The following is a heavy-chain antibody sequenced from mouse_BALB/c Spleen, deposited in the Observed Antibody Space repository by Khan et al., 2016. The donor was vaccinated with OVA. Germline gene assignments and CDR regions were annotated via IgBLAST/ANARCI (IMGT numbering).Heavy chain of an antibody. CDR1: GFTFSSYS. V-gene: IGHV5-6*01. Sequence: EVELVESGGDLVKPGGSLKLSCAASGFTFSSYSMSWVRQTPDKRLEWVATISSGGDYTYYPDSVKGRFTISRDNARNTLYLQMSSLKSEDTAMYYCASHSTGSFAYWGQGTLVTVSA. CDR3: ASHSTGSFAY. CDR2: ISSGGDYT. D-gene: IGHD4-1*02. J-gene: IGHJ3*01.